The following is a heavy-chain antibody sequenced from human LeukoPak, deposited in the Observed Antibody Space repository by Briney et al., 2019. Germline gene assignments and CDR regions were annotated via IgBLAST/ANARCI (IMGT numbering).Heavy chain of an antibody. V-gene: IGHV1-18*01. D-gene: IGHD3-16*02. Sequence: ASVKVSCKASGDTFTNYGISWVRQAPGQGLEWMGWISVYSGETNYAKNYKGRVTMTTDTSTSTAYMELRSLRSDDTAVYYCARDLGHYDYVWGSYRYDDYWGQGTLVTVSS. CDR1: GDTFTNYG. CDR3: ARDLGHYDYVWGSYRYDDY. CDR2: ISVYSGET. J-gene: IGHJ4*02.